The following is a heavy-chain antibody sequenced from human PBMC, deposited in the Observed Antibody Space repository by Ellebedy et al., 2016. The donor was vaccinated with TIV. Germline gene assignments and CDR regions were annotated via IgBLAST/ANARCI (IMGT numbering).Heavy chain of an antibody. CDR2: ISSSGVST. J-gene: IGHJ4*02. CDR3: AKLDSSGYYYGRFDY. D-gene: IGHD3-22*01. CDR1: GFTFRNFA. Sequence: GESLKIPCAASGFTFRNFAMTWVRQAPGKGLEWVSSISSSGVSTDYADSVRGRVTISRDNSKNTLYLQMNSLRADDSAVYYCAKLDSSGYYYGRFDYWGQGTLVTVSS. V-gene: IGHV3-23*01.